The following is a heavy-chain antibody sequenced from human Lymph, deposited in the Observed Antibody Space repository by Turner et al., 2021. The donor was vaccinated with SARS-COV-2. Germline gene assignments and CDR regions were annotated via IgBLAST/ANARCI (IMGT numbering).Heavy chain of an antibody. J-gene: IGHJ6*02. Sequence: QVQLVEAGGGVVQPGRSLRPSCEASGFTFSTYVIPWVRQAAGKGLEWVAVISYDGSKKYDADSVKGRFTISRDNSKNTLYLQMNSRRAEDTAVYYCARYGSGGYFYYGLDVWGQGTTVTVSS. CDR1: GFTFSTYV. D-gene: IGHD3-10*01. CDR3: ARYGSGGYFYYGLDV. CDR2: ISYDGSKK. V-gene: IGHV3-30*01.